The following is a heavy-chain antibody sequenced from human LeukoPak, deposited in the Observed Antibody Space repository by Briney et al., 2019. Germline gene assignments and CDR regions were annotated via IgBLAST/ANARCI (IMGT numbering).Heavy chain of an antibody. Sequence: SETLSLTCTVSGGSISSYYWSWIRQPAGKGLEWIGRIYTSGSTNYNPSPKSRVTMSVDTSKNQFSLKLSSVTAADTAVYYCARDHSSGWSSGANWYFDLWGRGTLVTVSS. CDR2: IYTSGST. V-gene: IGHV4-4*07. J-gene: IGHJ2*01. CDR1: GGSISSYY. D-gene: IGHD6-19*01. CDR3: ARDHSSGWSSGANWYFDL.